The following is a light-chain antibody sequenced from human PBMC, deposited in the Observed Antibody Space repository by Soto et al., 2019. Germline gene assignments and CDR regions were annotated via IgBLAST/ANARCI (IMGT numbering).Light chain of an antibody. Sequence: DIPMTQSPSSLSASVGDRVTSXXRASQSISSYLNWYQQKPGKAPQGXSDSASSLQRWGPSMFSGIGSGTYFTLSISSLQPEDFATYSCQHSYRGPLTFGEGTKV. CDR1: QSISSY. J-gene: IGKJ4*01. V-gene: IGKV1-39*01. CDR2: SAS. CDR3: QHSYRGPLT.